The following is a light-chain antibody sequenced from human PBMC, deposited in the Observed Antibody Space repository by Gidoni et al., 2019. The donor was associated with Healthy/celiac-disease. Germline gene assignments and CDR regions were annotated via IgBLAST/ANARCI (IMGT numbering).Light chain of an antibody. J-gene: IGKJ1*01. Sequence: EIVLTQSPATLSLSPGERATLSCRASQSVSSYLAWYQQKPGQAPRLLIYDASNRATGIPARFSGSGSGTDFTRTISSLEPEDFAVYYCQQRSNWPPSFGQGTKVEIK. V-gene: IGKV3-11*01. CDR2: DAS. CDR1: QSVSSY. CDR3: QQRSNWPPS.